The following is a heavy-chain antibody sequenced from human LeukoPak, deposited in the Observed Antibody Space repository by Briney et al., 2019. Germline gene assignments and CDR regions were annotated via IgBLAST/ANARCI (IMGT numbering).Heavy chain of an antibody. V-gene: IGHV3-30*18. CDR1: GFTFSSYG. J-gene: IGHJ4*02. Sequence: GRSLRLSCAASGFTFSSYGMHWVRQAPGEGLEWVAVISYDGSNKYYADSVKGRFTISRDNSKNTLYLQMNSLRAEDTAVYYCAKDRRPLIMVRGPSEGDYWGQGTLVTVSS. CDR2: ISYDGSNK. D-gene: IGHD3-10*01. CDR3: AKDRRPLIMVRGPSEGDY.